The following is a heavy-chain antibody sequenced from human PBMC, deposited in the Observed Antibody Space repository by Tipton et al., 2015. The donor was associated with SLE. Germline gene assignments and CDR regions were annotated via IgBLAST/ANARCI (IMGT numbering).Heavy chain of an antibody. CDR3: ARGLYSNFYYNYYMDV. J-gene: IGHJ6*03. D-gene: IGHD4-11*01. CDR2: VFYSGST. V-gene: IGHV4-59*08. Sequence: TLSLTCTVSGGSINNYYWSLIRQTPGKGLEWIGNVFYSGSTHYNPSLKTRVTISVDTSKDQFSLRLSSVTAADTAAYFCARGLYSNFYYNYYMDVWGKGTTVTVSS. CDR1: GGSINNYY.